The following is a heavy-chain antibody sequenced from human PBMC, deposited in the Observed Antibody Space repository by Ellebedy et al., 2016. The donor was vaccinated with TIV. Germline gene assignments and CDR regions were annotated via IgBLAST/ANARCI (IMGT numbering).Heavy chain of an antibody. CDR3: AREGLSDGFDT. V-gene: IGHV4-30-2*01. Sequence: MPSETLSLTCAVSGGSISSGGSSWTWIRQPPGKGLEWIGYIFHGETTYYNPSLNSRLTISVDRSKNQFSLNLRSVTAADTAVYFCAREGLSDGFDTWGQGTMVTVSS. J-gene: IGHJ3*02. CDR1: GGSISSGGSS. CDR2: IFHGETT.